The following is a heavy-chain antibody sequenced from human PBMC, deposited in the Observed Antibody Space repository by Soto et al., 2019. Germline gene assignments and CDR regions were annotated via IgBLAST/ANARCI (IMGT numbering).Heavy chain of an antibody. CDR2: IYYSGST. CDR1: GGSISSYY. V-gene: IGHV4-59*12. J-gene: IGHJ6*02. D-gene: IGHD3-22*01. Sequence: SETLSLTCTVSGGSISSYYWSWIRQPPGKGLEWIGYIYYSGSTNYNPSLKSRVAMSIDTSKNQFSLKVFSVTAADTAVYYCARDSISDSYGFYSFEAYYYGFDVWGQGTTVTVSS. CDR3: ARDSISDSYGFYSFEAYYYGFDV.